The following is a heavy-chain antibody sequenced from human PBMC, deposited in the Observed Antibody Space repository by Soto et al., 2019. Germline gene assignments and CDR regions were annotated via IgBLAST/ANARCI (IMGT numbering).Heavy chain of an antibody. CDR3: AKDRYFDWSSYYYYMDV. CDR2: ISWNSGSI. Sequence: GGSLRLSCAASGFTFDDYAMHWVRQAPGKGLEWVSGISWNSGSIGYADSVKGRFTISRDNAKNSLYLQMNSLRAEDTALYFCAKDRYFDWSSYYYYMDVWGKGTTVTVSS. CDR1: GFTFDDYA. J-gene: IGHJ6*03. D-gene: IGHD3-9*01. V-gene: IGHV3-9*01.